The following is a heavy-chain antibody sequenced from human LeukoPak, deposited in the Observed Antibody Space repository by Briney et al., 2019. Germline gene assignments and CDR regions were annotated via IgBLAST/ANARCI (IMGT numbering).Heavy chain of an antibody. J-gene: IGHJ3*02. V-gene: IGHV3-15*01. CDR2: IKSKTDGGTT. Sequence: RTGGSLRLSCAASGFTFSNAWMSWVRQAPGKGLEWVGRIKSKTDGGTTDYAAPVKGRFTISRDDSKNTLYLQMNSLKTEDTAVYYCTTGPVADAFDIWGQGTMVTVSS. D-gene: IGHD5-12*01. CDR1: GFTFSNAW. CDR3: TTGPVADAFDI.